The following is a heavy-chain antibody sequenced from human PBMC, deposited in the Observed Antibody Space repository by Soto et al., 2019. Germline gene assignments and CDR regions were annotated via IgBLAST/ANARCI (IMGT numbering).Heavy chain of an antibody. Sequence: QVQLQESGPGLVKPSQTLSLTCTVSGGSISSGAYYWSWIRQPPGKGLEWIGYIYYSGSTYYNPYLKSRVTLSVDTTKKQVSQKLIDVTAADSAVYYYAGTITSVCGGHDPYYYYYGMDVWGQGTTVTVSS. D-gene: IGHD4-17*01. CDR3: AGTITSVCGGHDPYYYYYGMDV. CDR1: GGSISSGAYY. CDR2: IYYSGST. V-gene: IGHV4-30-4*01. J-gene: IGHJ6*02.